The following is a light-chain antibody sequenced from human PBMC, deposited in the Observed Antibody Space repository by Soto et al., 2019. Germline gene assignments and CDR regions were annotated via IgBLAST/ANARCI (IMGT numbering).Light chain of an antibody. CDR1: SSNIGSNT. Sequence: QSVLTQPPSASGTPGHRVTIFCSGSSSNIGSNTVNWYQQLPGTAPKLLIYSNNQRPSGVPDRFSGSKSGTSASLAISGLQPEDEADYYCAAWDDSLNGYVFGTGTKVTVL. J-gene: IGLJ1*01. CDR3: AAWDDSLNGYV. V-gene: IGLV1-44*01. CDR2: SNN.